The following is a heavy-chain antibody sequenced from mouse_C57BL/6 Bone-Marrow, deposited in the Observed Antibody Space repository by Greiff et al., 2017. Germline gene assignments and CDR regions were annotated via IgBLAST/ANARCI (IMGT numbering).Heavy chain of an antibody. J-gene: IGHJ3*01. CDR2: IYPRSGNT. Sequence: QVQLQQPGAELVMPGASVKLSCKASGYTFTSHWMHWVKQRPGQGLEWIGEIYPRSGNTYYNEKFKGKATLTADKSSSTAYMELRSLTSEDSAVYFCARRPYWGQGTLVTVSA. CDR3: ARRPY. V-gene: IGHV1-81*01. CDR1: GYTFTSHW.